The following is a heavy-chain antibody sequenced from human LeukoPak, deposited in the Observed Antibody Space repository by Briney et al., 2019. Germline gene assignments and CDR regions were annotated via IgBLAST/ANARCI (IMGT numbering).Heavy chain of an antibody. J-gene: IGHJ4*02. D-gene: IGHD6-6*01. V-gene: IGHV1-69*04. CDR2: IIPIFGIA. CDR1: GGTFSSYA. Sequence: SVKVSCKASGGTFSSYAISWVRQAPGQGLEWKGRIIPIFGIANYAQKFQGRVTITADKSTSTAYMELSSLRSEDTAVYYCARDVSIAAQSPPGRYWGQGTLVTVSS. CDR3: ARDVSIAAQSPPGRY.